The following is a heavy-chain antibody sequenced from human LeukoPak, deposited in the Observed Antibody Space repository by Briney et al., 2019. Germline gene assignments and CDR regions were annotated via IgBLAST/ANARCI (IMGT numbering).Heavy chain of an antibody. CDR3: ARVNYDILTGFSRAHYFDY. D-gene: IGHD3-9*01. Sequence: PGGSLRLSCAASGFTFSSYGMHWVRQAPGKGLEWVAFIRYDGSKKYYADSVKGRFTISRDNSKNTLYLQMNSLRAEETAVYFCARVNYDILTGFSRAHYFDYWGQGTLVTVSS. CDR2: IRYDGSKK. J-gene: IGHJ4*02. CDR1: GFTFSSYG. V-gene: IGHV3-30*02.